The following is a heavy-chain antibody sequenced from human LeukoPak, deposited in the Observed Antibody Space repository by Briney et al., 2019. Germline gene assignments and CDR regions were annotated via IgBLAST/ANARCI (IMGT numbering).Heavy chain of an antibody. Sequence: ASVKVSCKASGYTFITYYMHWVRQAPGQGLEWMGVVNPSGGTTSYAQKFQARVTMTRDTSTSTVYMELSSLRSEDTAVYCCARGTGLGGDYVSNWGQGTLVTVSS. V-gene: IGHV1-46*01. D-gene: IGHD4-17*01. CDR3: ARGTGLGGDYVSN. CDR2: VNPSGGTT. CDR1: GYTFITYY. J-gene: IGHJ4*02.